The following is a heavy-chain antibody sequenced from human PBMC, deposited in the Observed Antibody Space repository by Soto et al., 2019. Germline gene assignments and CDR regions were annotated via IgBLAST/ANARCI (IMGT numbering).Heavy chain of an antibody. Sequence: QVQLVQSGAEVKKPGDSVKVSCKTSGYSFYNNDISWVRQATVQGLEWMGWMNPGSGKAGYADKFQGRVTMTRNASISTAYMELSNLRSEDTAVYYCVRMAAAGTLNWFDPWGQGTLVSVSS. J-gene: IGHJ5*02. CDR2: MNPGSGKA. V-gene: IGHV1-8*01. CDR1: GYSFYNND. CDR3: VRMAAAGTLNWFDP. D-gene: IGHD6-25*01.